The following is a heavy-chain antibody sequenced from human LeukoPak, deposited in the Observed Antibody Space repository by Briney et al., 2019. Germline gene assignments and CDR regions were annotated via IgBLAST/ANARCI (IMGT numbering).Heavy chain of an antibody. Sequence: SDTLSLTCAVSGYSITSSSWWGWIRQPPGKGLEWIGSIYYSGTTYYNPSLKSRVAISVDTSKNQFSLKLSSVTAADTAVYYCARHYGPWGQGTLVTVSS. CDR3: ARHYGP. CDR1: GYSITSSSW. V-gene: IGHV4-38-2*01. D-gene: IGHD4-17*01. J-gene: IGHJ5*02. CDR2: IYYSGTT.